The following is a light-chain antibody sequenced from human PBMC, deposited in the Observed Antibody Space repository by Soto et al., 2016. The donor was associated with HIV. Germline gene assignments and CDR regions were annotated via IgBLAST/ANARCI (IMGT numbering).Light chain of an antibody. CDR3: LQHHTYPWT. CDR2: GAS. Sequence: DIQMTQSPSSLSASVGDRVTITCRASQSISHYLNWYQQKPGTAPKLLIYGASSLQSGVTLRFSGSGSGTEFTLTITSLQPEDFATYYCLQHHTYPWTFGQGTKVEIK. CDR1: QSISHY. V-gene: IGKV1-39*01. J-gene: IGKJ1*01.